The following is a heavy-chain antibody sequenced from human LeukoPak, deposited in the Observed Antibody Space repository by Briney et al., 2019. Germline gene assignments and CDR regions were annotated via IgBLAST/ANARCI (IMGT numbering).Heavy chain of an antibody. V-gene: IGHV3-74*01. Sequence: GFLRLSCAASGFTFSSYWMHWVRQAPGKGLVWVSRINSDGSSTSYADSVKGRFTISRDNAKNTLYLQMNSLRAEDMALYYCAKGAAEAITGTPGAFDIWGQGTMVTVSS. D-gene: IGHD1-20*01. CDR3: AKGAAEAITGTPGAFDI. CDR1: GFTFSSYW. J-gene: IGHJ3*02. CDR2: INSDGSST.